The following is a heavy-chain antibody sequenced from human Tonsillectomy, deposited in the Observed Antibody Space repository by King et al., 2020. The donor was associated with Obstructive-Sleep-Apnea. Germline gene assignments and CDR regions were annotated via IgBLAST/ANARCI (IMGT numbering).Heavy chain of an antibody. CDR3: AKDENGDYGAMGY. CDR2: ITWNGGST. Sequence: VQLVQSGGVVVQPGGSLRLSCAASGFTFDDYGMHWVRQAPGKGLEWVSLITWNGGSTHYADSVEGRFTISRDNSKNSLYLQMNSLRPEDSALYYCAKDENGDYGAMGYWGQGTLVTVAS. J-gene: IGHJ4*02. CDR1: GFTFDDYG. V-gene: IGHV3-43D*03. D-gene: IGHD4-17*01.